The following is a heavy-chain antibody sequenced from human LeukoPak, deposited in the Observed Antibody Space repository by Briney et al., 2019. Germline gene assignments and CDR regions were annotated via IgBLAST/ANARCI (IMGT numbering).Heavy chain of an antibody. CDR1: GGTFSSYA. D-gene: IGHD3-22*01. V-gene: IGHV1-69*04. CDR2: IIPILGIA. CDR3: ARGSFDSSGYYVFDY. J-gene: IGHJ4*02. Sequence: GASVKVSCKASGGTFSSYAISWVRQAPGQGLEWMGRIIPILGIANYAQKFQGRVTITADKSTSTAYMELSSLRSEDTAVYYCARGSFDSSGYYVFDYWGQGSLVTVSS.